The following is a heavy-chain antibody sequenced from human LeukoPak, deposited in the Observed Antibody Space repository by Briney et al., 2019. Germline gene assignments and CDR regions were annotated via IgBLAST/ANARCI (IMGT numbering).Heavy chain of an antibody. Sequence: SETLSLTCAVYGGSFSGYYWSWIRQPPGKGLEWIGEINHSGSTNYNPSLKSRVTISVDTSKNQFSLKLSSVTAADTAVYYCARGNFDWLDMGYYYYYYGMDVWGQGTTVTVSS. D-gene: IGHD3-9*01. V-gene: IGHV4-34*01. J-gene: IGHJ6*02. CDR3: ARGNFDWLDMGYYYYYYGMDV. CDR2: INHSGST. CDR1: GGSFSGYY.